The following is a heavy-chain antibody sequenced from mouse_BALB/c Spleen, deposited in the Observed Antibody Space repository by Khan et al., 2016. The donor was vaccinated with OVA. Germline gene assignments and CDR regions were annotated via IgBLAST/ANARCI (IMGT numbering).Heavy chain of an antibody. CDR2: INPSNGYT. CDR1: GYTFTSYS. D-gene: IGHD2-14*01. CDR3: ARVGAYYRYDGWFAF. J-gene: IGHJ3*01. Sequence: QVQLQQSGSELARPGASVKMSCKASGYTFTSYSMHWVKQRPGQGLEWIGYINPSNGYTNYNQKFKDKAILNADKSSSTAYMQLSSLTSVDSAVFYCARVGAYYRYDGWFAFWGQGTMVTVSA. V-gene: IGHV1-4*01.